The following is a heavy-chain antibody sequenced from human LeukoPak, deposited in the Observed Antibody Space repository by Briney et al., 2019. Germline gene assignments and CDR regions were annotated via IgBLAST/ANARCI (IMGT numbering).Heavy chain of an antibody. Sequence: GGSLRLSCTASGFTFGGYAMSWVHQAPGKGLERVGSIRSKAYGGTTEYAASVKGRFTISRDDSKSIAYLQMNSLKTEDTAVYYCTRDVSGEPFIYWYFDLWGRGTLVTVSS. V-gene: IGHV3-49*04. D-gene: IGHD3-10*01. CDR3: TRDVSGEPFIYWYFDL. J-gene: IGHJ2*01. CDR1: GFTFGGYA. CDR2: IRSKAYGGTT.